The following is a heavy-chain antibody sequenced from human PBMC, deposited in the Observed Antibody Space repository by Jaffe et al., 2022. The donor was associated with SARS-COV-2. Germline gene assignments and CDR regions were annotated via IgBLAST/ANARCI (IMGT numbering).Heavy chain of an antibody. CDR2: IRSKAYGGTT. CDR1: GFTFGDYA. D-gene: IGHD3-3*01. J-gene: IGHJ6*02. V-gene: IGHV3-49*04. CDR3: TRADYDFWGEVYYYGMDV. Sequence: EVQLVESGGGLVQPGRSLRLSCTASGFTFGDYAMSWVRQAPGKGLEWVGFIRSKAYGGTTEYAASVKGRFTISRDDSKSIAYLQMNSLKTEDTAVYYCTRADYDFWGEVYYYGMDVWGQGTTVTVSS.